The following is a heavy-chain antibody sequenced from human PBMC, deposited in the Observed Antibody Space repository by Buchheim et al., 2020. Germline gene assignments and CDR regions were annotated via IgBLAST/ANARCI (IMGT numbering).Heavy chain of an antibody. CDR2: IKSDGSGT. J-gene: IGHJ6*02. V-gene: IGHV3-74*01. Sequence: EVQLVESGGGLVQPGGSLRLSCAASGFTFSSYWMHWVRKAPGEGLVWVSRIKSDGSGTRYADFVKGRFAISRDSAKNTLYLQMSSLRAEDSAVYYCASRYGDYYYAMDVWGQGTT. D-gene: IGHD4-17*01. CDR1: GFTFSSYW. CDR3: ASRYGDYYYAMDV.